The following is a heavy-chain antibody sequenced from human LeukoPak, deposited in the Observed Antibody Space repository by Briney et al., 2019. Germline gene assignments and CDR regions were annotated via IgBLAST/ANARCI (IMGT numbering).Heavy chain of an antibody. V-gene: IGHV3-23*01. CDR1: GFTFSSYA. CDR3: AKDDTTVTTYGLSFDY. J-gene: IGHJ4*02. D-gene: IGHD4-17*01. CDR2: ISGSGGST. Sequence: GGSLRLSCAASGFTFSSYAMSWVRQAPGKGLEWVSAISGSGGSTYYADSVKGRFTISRDNSKNTLYLQMNSLRAEDTAVYYCAKDDTTVTTYGLSFDYWGQGTLVTVSS.